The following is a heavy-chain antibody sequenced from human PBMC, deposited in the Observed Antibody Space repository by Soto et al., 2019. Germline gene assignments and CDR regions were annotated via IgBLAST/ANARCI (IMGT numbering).Heavy chain of an antibody. Sequence: GGSLRLSCAASGFSFTGSAMHWVRQASGKGLEWVGRMRSRANSHATTYAESVKGRFTISRDDSKNTAYLQMNSLKTEDTAVYYCTTSANDKFVDYWGQGTLVTVSS. J-gene: IGHJ4*02. CDR1: GFSFTGSA. CDR2: MRSRANSHAT. V-gene: IGHV3-73*01. D-gene: IGHD5-12*01. CDR3: TTSANDKFVDY.